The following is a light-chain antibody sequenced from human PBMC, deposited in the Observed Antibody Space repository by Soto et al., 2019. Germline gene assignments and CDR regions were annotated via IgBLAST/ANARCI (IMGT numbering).Light chain of an antibody. CDR3: SSYAGSNNRYV. CDR1: SSDVGGYNY. CDR2: DVS. J-gene: IGLJ1*01. Sequence: QSALTQPPSASGSPGQSVTISCTGTSSDVGGYNYVSWYQQHPAKAPKLIIYDVSQRPSGVPHRFSGSKSGNTASLTVSGLQVDDEADYYCSSYAGSNNRYVFGSGTKLTVL. V-gene: IGLV2-8*01.